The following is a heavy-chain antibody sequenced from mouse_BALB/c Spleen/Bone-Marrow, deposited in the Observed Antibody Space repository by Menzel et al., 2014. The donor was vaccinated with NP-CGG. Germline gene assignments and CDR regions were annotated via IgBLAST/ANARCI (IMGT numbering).Heavy chain of an antibody. V-gene: IGHV1-39*01. D-gene: IGHD1-3*01. CDR3: ARRGIASSFAF. CDR1: GYSFTGYS. J-gene: IGHJ3*01. CDR2: IDPYYDDI. Sequence: VQLQQSGPELEKPGASVKISCKASGYSFTGYSMHWVKQSNGKSLEWIGNIDPYYDDITYNQKFKAKATLTVDKSSSTAYMQLKSLTSEDSAVYYCARRGIASSFAFWGQGTLVTVSA.